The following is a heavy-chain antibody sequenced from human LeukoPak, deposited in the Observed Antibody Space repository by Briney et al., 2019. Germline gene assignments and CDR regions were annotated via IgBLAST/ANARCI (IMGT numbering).Heavy chain of an antibody. CDR1: GGSISSSSYY. CDR2: IYHSGNT. V-gene: IGHV4-39*07. CDR3: AGTYSLYDAFDI. Sequence: SETLSLTCTVSGGSISSSSYYWDWIRQPPGKGLEWFGSIYHSGNTYYNPSLKSLVSMSVDTSENQFSLRLSSVTAADTAVYYCAGTYSLYDAFDIWGQGTMVTVSS. D-gene: IGHD6-13*01. J-gene: IGHJ3*02.